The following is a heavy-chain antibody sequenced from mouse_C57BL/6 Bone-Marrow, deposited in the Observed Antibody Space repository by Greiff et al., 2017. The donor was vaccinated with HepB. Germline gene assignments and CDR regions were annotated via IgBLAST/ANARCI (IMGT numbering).Heavy chain of an antibody. CDR1: GFTFSDYY. CDR3: ARRSMGYYEAMDY. D-gene: IGHD2-3*01. CDR2: INYDGSST. Sequence: EVMLVESEGGLVQPGRSMKLSCTASGFTFSDYYMAWVRQVPEKGLEWVANINYDGSSTYYLDSLKSRFIISRDNAKNILYLQMSSLKSEDTATYYCARRSMGYYEAMDYWGQGTSVTVSS. V-gene: IGHV5-16*01. J-gene: IGHJ4*01.